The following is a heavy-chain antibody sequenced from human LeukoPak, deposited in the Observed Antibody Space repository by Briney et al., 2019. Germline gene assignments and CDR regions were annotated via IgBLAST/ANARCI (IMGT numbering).Heavy chain of an antibody. J-gene: IGHJ3*02. CDR3: AREEVPHGFDI. V-gene: IGHV4-59*01. CDR1: GGSIRTYY. CDR2: IYYSGST. Sequence: SETLSLTCTVSGGSIRTYYWSSIRQPPGKGLEYIGYIYYSGSTNYNPSLKSRVTMSLDTSKNQFSLKLSSVTAADTAVYYCAREEVPHGFDIWGQGTMVTVSS.